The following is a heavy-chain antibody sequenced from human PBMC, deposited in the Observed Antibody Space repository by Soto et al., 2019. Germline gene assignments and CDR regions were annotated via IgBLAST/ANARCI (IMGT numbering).Heavy chain of an antibody. D-gene: IGHD2-15*01. Sequence: QVQLVQSGAEVKKPGSSVKVSCKASGGTFSSYAISWVRQAPGQGLEWMGGIIPICGTANYAQKFQGRVTITANESTSTADMELNSLRSEDTAVYYCARDSLVLAATPPVGWFDPWGQGTLVTVSS. V-gene: IGHV1-69*12. CDR1: GGTFSSYA. CDR2: IIPICGTA. CDR3: ARDSLVLAATPPVGWFDP. J-gene: IGHJ5*02.